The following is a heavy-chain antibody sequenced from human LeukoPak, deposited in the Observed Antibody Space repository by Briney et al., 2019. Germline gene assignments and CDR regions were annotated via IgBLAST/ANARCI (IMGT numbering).Heavy chain of an antibody. J-gene: IGHJ4*02. Sequence: ASVKVSCKASGYTFINYGVTWVRQAPGQGLEWMGWISASNGNTNYAQKLQGRVTMTTDTSTSTAYMELRSLRSDDTAVYYCARTDEYSGSKGDYWGQGTLVTVSS. D-gene: IGHD1-26*01. V-gene: IGHV1-18*01. CDR1: GYTFINYG. CDR2: ISASNGNT. CDR3: ARTDEYSGSKGDY.